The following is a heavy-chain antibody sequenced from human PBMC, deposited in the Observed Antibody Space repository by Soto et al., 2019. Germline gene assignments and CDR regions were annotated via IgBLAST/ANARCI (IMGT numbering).Heavy chain of an antibody. CDR2: ISYDGSNK. CDR3: ARVGWETGLLEWHQGGDYYYYGMDV. D-gene: IGHD3-3*01. J-gene: IGHJ6*02. CDR1: GFTFSSYA. Sequence: GGSLRLSCAASGFTFSSYAMHWVRQAPGKGLEWVAVISYDGSNKYYADSVKGRFTISRDNSKNTLYLQMNSLRAEDTAVYYCARVGWETGLLEWHQGGDYYYYGMDVWGQGTTVTAP. V-gene: IGHV3-30-3*01.